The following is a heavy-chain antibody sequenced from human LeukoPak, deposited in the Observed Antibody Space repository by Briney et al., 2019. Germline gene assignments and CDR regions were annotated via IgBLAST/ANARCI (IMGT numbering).Heavy chain of an antibody. CDR3: ARGDYYYDSSGYYILDY. J-gene: IGHJ4*02. V-gene: IGHV4-59*01. CDR1: GGSINNYY. Sequence: SETLSLTCTVSGGSINNYYWSWIRQPPGKGLEWIGYIYYRGSTNYNPSLKRRVTISVDTSKNQFSLKLSSVTAADTAVYYCARGDYYYDSSGYYILDYWGQGTLVTVSS. D-gene: IGHD3-22*01. CDR2: IYYRGST.